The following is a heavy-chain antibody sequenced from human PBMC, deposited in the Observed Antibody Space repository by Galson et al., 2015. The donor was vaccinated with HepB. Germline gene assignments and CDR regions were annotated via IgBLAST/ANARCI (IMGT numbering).Heavy chain of an antibody. CDR3: TTGDIVVVPAATDYYYYYGMDV. J-gene: IGHJ6*02. D-gene: IGHD2-2*01. Sequence: SLRLSCAASGFTFSNAWMSWVSQAPGKGLEWVGRIKSKTDGGTTDYAAPVKGRFTISRDDSKNTLYLQMNSLKTEDTAVYYCTTGDIVVVPAATDYYYYYGMDVWGQGTTVTVSS. V-gene: IGHV3-15*01. CDR2: IKSKTDGGTT. CDR1: GFTFSNAW.